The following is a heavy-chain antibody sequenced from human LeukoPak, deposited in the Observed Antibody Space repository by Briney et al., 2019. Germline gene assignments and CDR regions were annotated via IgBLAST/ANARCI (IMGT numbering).Heavy chain of an antibody. CDR1: GFTFSGYA. J-gene: IGHJ6*02. Sequence: GGSLRLSCAASGFTFSGYAMSWVRQAPGKGLEWVPAISGSGGSTYYADSVKGRFTISRDNSKNTLYLQMNSLRAEDTAVYYCAKDGDSSSWYPALYYYYYGMDVWGQGTTVTVSS. D-gene: IGHD6-13*01. V-gene: IGHV3-23*01. CDR3: AKDGDSSSWYPALYYYYYGMDV. CDR2: ISGSGGST.